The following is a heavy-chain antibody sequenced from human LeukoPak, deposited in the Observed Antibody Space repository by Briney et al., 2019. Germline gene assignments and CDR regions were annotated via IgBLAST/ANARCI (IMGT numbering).Heavy chain of an antibody. Sequence: GGSLRLSCVASGFNINSYGMTWVRQAPGKGLVWVSRIKSDGSSTSYADSVKGRFTTSSDNAKNTLYLQMNSLRAEDTAVYYCARSDYFDYWGQGTLVTVSS. CDR3: ARSDYFDY. V-gene: IGHV3-74*01. CDR1: GFNINSYG. J-gene: IGHJ4*02. CDR2: IKSDGSST.